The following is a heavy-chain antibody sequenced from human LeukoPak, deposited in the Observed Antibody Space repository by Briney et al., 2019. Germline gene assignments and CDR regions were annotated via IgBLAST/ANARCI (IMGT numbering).Heavy chain of an antibody. J-gene: IGHJ4*02. CDR1: GYTFTRYG. Sequence: ASVKVSFKASGYTFTRYGCSWVRQAPGQGLEWMGWISTYYGNTNYAQKLQDRVTMTTDTSTSTAYMELTSLRSDDTAVYYCARVYSTNYYGSGDRPFLFDYWGQGTVVTVSS. CDR2: ISTYYGNT. CDR3: ARVYSTNYYGSGDRPFLFDY. D-gene: IGHD3-10*01. V-gene: IGHV1-18*01.